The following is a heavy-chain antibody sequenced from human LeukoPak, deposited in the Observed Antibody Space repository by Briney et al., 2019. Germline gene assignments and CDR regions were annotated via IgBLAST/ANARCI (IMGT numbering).Heavy chain of an antibody. CDR2: ISGSGGST. Sequence: GGSLRLSCAVSGFTFSSYAMSWVRQAPGKGREWVSSISGSGGSTYYAGSVKGRFTISRDNSKNTLFLQMTSLRAEDTAVYYCAKGNCSSTSCYPYNWFDPWGQGTLVTVSS. J-gene: IGHJ5*02. CDR3: AKGNCSSTSCYPYNWFDP. CDR1: GFTFSSYA. V-gene: IGHV3-23*01. D-gene: IGHD2-2*01.